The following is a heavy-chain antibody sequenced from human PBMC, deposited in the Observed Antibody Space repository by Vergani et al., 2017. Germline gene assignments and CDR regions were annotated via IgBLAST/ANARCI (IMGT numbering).Heavy chain of an antibody. V-gene: IGHV3-23*04. CDR3: AKEYAGTRTDWYYYYYMDV. Sequence: EVQLVESGGGLVQHGGSLRLSCAASGFTFSSYAMSWVRQAPGKGLELVSAISGSGGSTYYADSVKGRFTISRDTSKNTLYLQMNSLRAEDTAVYYCAKEYAGTRTDWYYYYYMDVWGKGTTVTVSS. D-gene: IGHD6-13*01. J-gene: IGHJ6*03. CDR2: ISGSGGST. CDR1: GFTFSSYA.